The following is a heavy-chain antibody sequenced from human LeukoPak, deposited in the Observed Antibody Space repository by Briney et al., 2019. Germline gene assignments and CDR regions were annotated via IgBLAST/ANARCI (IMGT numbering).Heavy chain of an antibody. V-gene: IGHV3-30*04. CDR1: GFTFSSYA. Sequence: GGSLRLPCAASGFTFSSYAMHWVRQAPGKGLEWVAVISYDGSNKYYADSVKGRFTISRDNSKNTLYLQMNSLRAEDTAVYYCAKDGVTPGPFDYWGQGTLVTVSS. CDR2: ISYDGSNK. D-gene: IGHD2-21*02. J-gene: IGHJ4*02. CDR3: AKDGVTPGPFDY.